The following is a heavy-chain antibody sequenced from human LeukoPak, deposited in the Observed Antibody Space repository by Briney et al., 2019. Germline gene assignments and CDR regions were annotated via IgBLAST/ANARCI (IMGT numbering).Heavy chain of an antibody. J-gene: IGHJ6*02. Sequence: GGSLRLSCAASGFTFSSYSMNWVRQAPGKGLEWVLSISSSSSYIYYADSVKGRFTISRDNAKNSLYLQMNSLRAEDTAVYYCARERDTAMGEHGMDVWGQGTTVTVSS. V-gene: IGHV3-21*01. D-gene: IGHD5-18*01. CDR3: ARERDTAMGEHGMDV. CDR2: ISSSSSYI. CDR1: GFTFSSYS.